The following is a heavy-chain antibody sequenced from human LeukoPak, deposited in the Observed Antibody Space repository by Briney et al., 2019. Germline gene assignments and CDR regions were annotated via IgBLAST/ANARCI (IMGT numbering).Heavy chain of an antibody. CDR2: ISYDGSNK. D-gene: IGHD3-22*01. CDR3: ARGILASYDSSGPDY. V-gene: IGHV3-30-3*01. J-gene: IGHJ4*02. CDR1: GFTFSSYA. Sequence: GGSLRLSCAASGFTFSSYAMHWVRQAPGKGLEWVAVISYDGSNKYYADSVKGRFTISRDNSKNTLYLQMNSLRAEDTAVYYCARGILASYDSSGPDYWGQGTLVTVSS.